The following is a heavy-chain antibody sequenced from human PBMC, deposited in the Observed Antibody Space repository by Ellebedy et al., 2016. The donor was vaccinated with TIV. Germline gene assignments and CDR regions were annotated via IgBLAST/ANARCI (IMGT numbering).Heavy chain of an antibody. J-gene: IGHJ4*02. CDR1: GYTFTGYY. Sequence: ASVKVSXXASGYTFTGYYMHWVRQAPGQGLEWMGWINPNSGGTNYAQKFQGRVIMTRDTSISTAYMELSRLRSDDTAVYYCASGVGATYSFDYWGQGTLVTVSS. D-gene: IGHD1-26*01. CDR3: ASGVGATYSFDY. V-gene: IGHV1-2*02. CDR2: INPNSGGT.